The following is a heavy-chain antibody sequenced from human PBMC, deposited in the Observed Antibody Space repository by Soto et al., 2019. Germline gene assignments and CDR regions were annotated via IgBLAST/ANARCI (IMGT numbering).Heavy chain of an antibody. V-gene: IGHV4-30-4*01. Sequence: SETLSLTCTVSGGSISSGDYYGRWIRQPPGKVLEWIGYIYYSGSTYYNPSLKSRVTISVDTSKNQFSLKLSSVTAADTAVYYCARGASYCTNGVCYPNWFDPWGQGTLVTVSS. D-gene: IGHD2-8*01. CDR2: IYYSGST. CDR1: GGSISSGDYY. J-gene: IGHJ5*02. CDR3: ARGASYCTNGVCYPNWFDP.